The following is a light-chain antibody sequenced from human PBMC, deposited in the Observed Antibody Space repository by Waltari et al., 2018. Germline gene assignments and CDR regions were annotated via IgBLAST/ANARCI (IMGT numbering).Light chain of an antibody. CDR1: QSVSKY. CDR2: DAS. V-gene: IGKV3-20*01. CDR3: QKYVNIPAT. Sequence: EIVLTQSPCTLSLSPGERATLSCRASQSVSKYLAWYQQKPGQAPRLLIYDASIRATGIPDRFSGSGSGTDFSLTISRLEPEDFAVYYCQKYVNIPATFGQGTKVEIK. J-gene: IGKJ1*01.